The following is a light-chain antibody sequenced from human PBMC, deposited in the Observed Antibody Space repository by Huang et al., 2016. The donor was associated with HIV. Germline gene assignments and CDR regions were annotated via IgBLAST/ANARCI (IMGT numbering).Light chain of an antibody. Sequence: DIQMTQSPSSLSASVGDRVSITCQSSQNIGNYLNWYQQKPGQTPKLLIFDAYNLETGVSSRFSASGSGTDFTFTITTLQPEDIATYYCQHYDSLPPWTFGQGTRVEI. V-gene: IGKV1-33*01. CDR1: QNIGNY. CDR3: QHYDSLPPWT. CDR2: DAY. J-gene: IGKJ1*01.